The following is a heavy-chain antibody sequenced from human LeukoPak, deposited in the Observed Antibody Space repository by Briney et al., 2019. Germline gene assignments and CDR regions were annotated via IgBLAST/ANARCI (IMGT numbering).Heavy chain of an antibody. Sequence: GGSLRLSCSASGFTLRSYAMGWVRQAPGKGLEWVSAISDTGDKTYYADSVKGRFTISRDNSRNTLYLQMSRLRAEDTALFYCAKMTDPPPYSSGTFDSWGQGTLVTVSS. CDR3: AKMTDPPPYSSGTFDS. CDR1: GFTLRSYA. J-gene: IGHJ4*02. V-gene: IGHV3-23*01. CDR2: ISDTGDKT. D-gene: IGHD3-10*01.